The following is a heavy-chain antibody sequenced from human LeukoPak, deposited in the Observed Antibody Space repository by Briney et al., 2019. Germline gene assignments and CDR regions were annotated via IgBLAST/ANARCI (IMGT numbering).Heavy chain of an antibody. D-gene: IGHD3-9*01. Sequence: SATLSLTCTVSGGSISDYYWSWIRQPPGKGLEWIGYIYLGGSTYYNPSLKSRVTLSVDMSKKQFSLKLSSVTAADTAVYYCARHNNILTGLFDSWGQGTLVTVSS. J-gene: IGHJ4*02. CDR1: GGSISDYY. CDR2: IYLGGST. CDR3: ARHNNILTGLFDS. V-gene: IGHV4-59*08.